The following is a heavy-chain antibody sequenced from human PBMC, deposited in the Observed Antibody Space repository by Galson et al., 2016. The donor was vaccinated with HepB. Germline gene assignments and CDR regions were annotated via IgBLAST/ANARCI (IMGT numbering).Heavy chain of an antibody. CDR1: GDAFTSYG. CDR2: ISNYKGDT. CDR3: ASGVVVPAAPTNQYFYFSAMDV. J-gene: IGHJ6*02. V-gene: IGHV1-18*01. Sequence: SVKVSCKASGDAFTSYGVSWVRQAPGQGLEWMGWISNYKGDTDYAQNFQGSVTMTRDTSKSPAYMEMRSLRSDDTAVYYSASGVVVPAAPTNQYFYFSAMDVWGQGTTVTVSS. D-gene: IGHD2-2*01.